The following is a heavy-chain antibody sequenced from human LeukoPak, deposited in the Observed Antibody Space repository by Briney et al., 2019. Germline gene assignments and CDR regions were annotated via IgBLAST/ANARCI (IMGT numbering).Heavy chain of an antibody. V-gene: IGHV3-73*01. D-gene: IGHD1-26*01. CDR1: GFTFSGSA. CDR2: IRSKANSYAT. Sequence: GGSLRLSCAASGFTFSGSAMHWVRQASGKGLEWVGRIRSKANSYATAYAASVKGRFTLSRDDSKNMLYLQMNSLRAEDTAVYYCARDGEDTTTADYWGQGTLVTVSS. CDR3: ARDGEDTTTADY. J-gene: IGHJ4*02.